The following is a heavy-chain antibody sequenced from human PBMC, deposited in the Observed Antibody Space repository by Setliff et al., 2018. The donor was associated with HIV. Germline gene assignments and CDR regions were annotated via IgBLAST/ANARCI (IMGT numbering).Heavy chain of an antibody. V-gene: IGHV4-34*01. D-gene: IGHD5-18*01. J-gene: IGHJ4*02. CDR3: AAWGPRYSYAPYFFDS. CDR1: NGSFSGYY. CDR2: INHSGST. Sequence: LSLPCAVSNGSFSGYYWTWIRQPPGKGLEWIGEINHSGSTNYSPSLKSRVTISVDASRHQFSLRLSSVTAADTAVYYCAAWGPRYSYAPYFFDSWGQGTLVTV.